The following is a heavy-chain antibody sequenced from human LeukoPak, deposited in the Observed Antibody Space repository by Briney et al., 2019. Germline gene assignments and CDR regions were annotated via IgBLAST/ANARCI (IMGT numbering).Heavy chain of an antibody. V-gene: IGHV4-59*12. CDR2: IYYSGST. CDR1: GDSFSYFY. J-gene: IGHJ4*02. D-gene: IGHD6-13*01. CDR3: ASRSAAGKRDY. Sequence: SETLSLTCTVSGDSFSYFYWSWIRQPPGKGLEWIGSIYYSGSTYYNPSLKSRVTISVDTSKNQFSLKLSSVTAADTAVYYCASRSAAGKRDYWGQGTLVTVSS.